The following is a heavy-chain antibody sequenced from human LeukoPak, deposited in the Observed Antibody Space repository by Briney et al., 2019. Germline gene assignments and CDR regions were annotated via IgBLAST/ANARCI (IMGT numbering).Heavy chain of an antibody. J-gene: IGHJ4*02. Sequence: PGGSLRLSCAASGFTFSSSAMSWVRQAPGKGLEWVSSISGSGSGGSTYYADSVKGRFTISRDNSKNTLFLQMNSLRVEDTAVYYCAKQEQVNINFFEYWGQGTLVTVSS. CDR2: ISGSGSGGST. V-gene: IGHV3-23*01. D-gene: IGHD1/OR15-1a*01. CDR1: GFTFSSSA. CDR3: AKQEQVNINFFEY.